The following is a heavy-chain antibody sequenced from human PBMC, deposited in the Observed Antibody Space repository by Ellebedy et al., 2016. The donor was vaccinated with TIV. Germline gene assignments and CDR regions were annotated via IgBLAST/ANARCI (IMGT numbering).Heavy chain of an antibody. V-gene: IGHV5-51*01. CDR3: ARLDGGGGYQYYYGMDV. CDR1: GYSFTSYW. Sequence: GGSLRLSCKGSGYSFTSYWIGWVRQMPGKGLEWMGIIYPGDSDTRYSPSFQGQVTISADKSISTAYLQWSSLKASDTAMYYCARLDGGGGYQYYYGMDVWGQGTTVTVSS. CDR2: IYPGDSDT. J-gene: IGHJ6*02. D-gene: IGHD3-22*01.